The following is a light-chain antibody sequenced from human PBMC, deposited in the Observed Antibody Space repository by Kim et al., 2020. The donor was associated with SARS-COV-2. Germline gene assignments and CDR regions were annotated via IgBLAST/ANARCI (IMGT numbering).Light chain of an antibody. J-gene: IGLJ3*02. CDR2: YDS. V-gene: IGLV3-21*04. CDR3: QVWDSSSDHRV. Sequence: SYELTQPPSVSVAPGKTARITCRGNNIGSKSVHWYQQKPGQAPVLVIYYDSDRPSGIPARFSGSNSGNTATLTISRVEAGDEAAYYCQVWDSSSDHRVFG. CDR1: NIGSKS.